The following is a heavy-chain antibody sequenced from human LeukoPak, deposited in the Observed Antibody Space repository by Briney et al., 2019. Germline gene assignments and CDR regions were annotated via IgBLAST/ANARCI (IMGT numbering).Heavy chain of an antibody. CDR1: GYTFTGYY. CDR2: INPNSGGT. D-gene: IGHD3-3*01. CDR3: ARGVTIFLEPPLNDAFDI. J-gene: IGHJ3*02. Sequence: ASVKVSCKASGYTFTGYYMHWVRQAPGQGLEWMGWINPNSGGTNYAQKFQGRVTMTRDTSISTAYMELSRLRSDDTAVYYCARGVTIFLEPPLNDAFDIWGQGTMVTVSS. V-gene: IGHV1-2*02.